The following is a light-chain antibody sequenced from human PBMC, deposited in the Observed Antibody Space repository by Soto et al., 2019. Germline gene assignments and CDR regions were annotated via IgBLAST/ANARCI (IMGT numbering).Light chain of an antibody. CDR1: SSNIGAGYE. J-gene: IGLJ2*01. CDR2: GNA. V-gene: IGLV1-40*01. Sequence: QAVVTQPPSVSGAPGQRVTISCTGTSSNIGAGYEVHWYQQLPGPAPKLLIYGNAYRPSSVPDRFSGSKSGTSVYLAITGLQAEDEADYYCQSYDSSLSGVVFGGGTQLTVL. CDR3: QSYDSSLSGVV.